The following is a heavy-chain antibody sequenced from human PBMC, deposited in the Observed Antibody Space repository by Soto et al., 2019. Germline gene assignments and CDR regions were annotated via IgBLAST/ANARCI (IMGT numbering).Heavy chain of an antibody. CDR2: IYWDDDK. Sequence: SGPTLVNPTQTLTLTCTFSGFSLSTSGVGVGWIRQPPGKALEWLALIYWDDDKRYSPSLKSRLTITKDTSKNQVVLTMTNMDPVDTATYYCAHSKFILEWLLPWYFDYWGQGTLVTVSS. CDR3: AHSKFILEWLLPWYFDY. J-gene: IGHJ4*02. D-gene: IGHD3-3*01. V-gene: IGHV2-5*02. CDR1: GFSLSTSGVG.